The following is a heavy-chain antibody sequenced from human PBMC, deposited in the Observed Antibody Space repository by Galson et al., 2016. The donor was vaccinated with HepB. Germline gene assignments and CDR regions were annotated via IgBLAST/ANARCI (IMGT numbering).Heavy chain of an antibody. CDR2: ITRESGWI. D-gene: IGHD2/OR15-2a*01. V-gene: IGHV3-21*04. Sequence: SLRLSCAASGFTFSRYSMNWVRQAPGKGLEWVSSITRESGWIYYANSVKGRLTISRDNAKDSLYLQMNSLRAEDTAGYYCARELSKQLPLDYWGQGTLVTVSS. CDR1: GFTFSRYS. J-gene: IGHJ4*02. CDR3: ARELSKQLPLDY.